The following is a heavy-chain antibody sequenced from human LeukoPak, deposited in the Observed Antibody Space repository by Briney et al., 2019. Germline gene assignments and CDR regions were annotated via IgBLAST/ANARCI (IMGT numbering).Heavy chain of an antibody. Sequence: ASVTVSFTASVYTFTNYGISWVRQAPGPGHEWMGWISAYNGNTNYAQKFQGRVTMTTDTSTSTAYMELRSLRSDDTAVYYCAREKGGTIYYYYGMDVWGQGTTVTVSS. J-gene: IGHJ6*02. CDR1: VYTFTNYG. CDR3: AREKGGTIYYYYGMDV. D-gene: IGHD1-14*01. V-gene: IGHV1-18*01. CDR2: ISAYNGNT.